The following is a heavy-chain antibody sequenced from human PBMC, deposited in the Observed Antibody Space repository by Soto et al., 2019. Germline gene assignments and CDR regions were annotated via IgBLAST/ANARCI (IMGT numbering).Heavy chain of an antibody. D-gene: IGHD3-22*01. J-gene: IGHJ3*02. CDR1: GFTFSSYG. CDR3: ARDGNYYDGSVYYDTFDI. V-gene: IGHV3-7*05. CDR2: IKEDGSEK. Sequence: GGSLRLSCAASGFTFSSYGMTWVRQAPGKGLEWVANIKEDGSEKYYVDSVKGRFTISRDNAKNSLYLQMNSLRAEDTAVYYCARDGNYYDGSVYYDTFDIWGQGTMVTVSS.